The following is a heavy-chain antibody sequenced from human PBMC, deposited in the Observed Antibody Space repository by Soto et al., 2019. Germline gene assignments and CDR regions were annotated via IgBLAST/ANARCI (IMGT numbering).Heavy chain of an antibody. V-gene: IGHV1-69*06. CDR3: APPPAGVRFMEGSPFNS. J-gene: IGHJ5*01. CDR1: GDTFASVA. D-gene: IGHD3-3*01. Sequence: QVQLVQSGAEVTKAGSSVKVSCKSSGDTFASVAVSWMRQAPGQGLEWMGGIKPITGTANYARHFQGRLTIILDRSPSTFSRHLNSLTFEDTAVYSCAPPPAGVRFMEGSPFNSWGQGPLITVSS. CDR2: IKPITGTA.